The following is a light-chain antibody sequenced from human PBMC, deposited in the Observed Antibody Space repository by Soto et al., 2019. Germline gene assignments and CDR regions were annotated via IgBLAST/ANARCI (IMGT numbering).Light chain of an antibody. Sequence: ILLTQSPATLSLSHGERATLSCRASQSVSSYLAWYQQKPGQAPRLLIYGASSRATGIPDRFSGSGSGTDFTLTISRLEPEDFAVYYCQQSGTFGQGTKVDIK. CDR3: QQSGT. V-gene: IGKV3-20*01. J-gene: IGKJ1*01. CDR1: QSVSSY. CDR2: GAS.